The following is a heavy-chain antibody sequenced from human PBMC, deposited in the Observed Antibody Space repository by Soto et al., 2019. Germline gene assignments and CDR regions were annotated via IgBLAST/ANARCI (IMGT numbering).Heavy chain of an antibody. CDR1: GGSISSGDYY. CDR2: IYYSGST. Sequence: SETLSLTCTVSGGSISSGDYYWSWIRQPPGKGLEWIGYIYYSGSTYYNPSLKSRVTISVDTSKNQFSLKLSSVTAADTAVYYCARDRVLDLTTGHYYGMDVWGQGTTVTVSS. D-gene: IGHD2-8*02. J-gene: IGHJ6*02. V-gene: IGHV4-30-4*01. CDR3: ARDRVLDLTTGHYYGMDV.